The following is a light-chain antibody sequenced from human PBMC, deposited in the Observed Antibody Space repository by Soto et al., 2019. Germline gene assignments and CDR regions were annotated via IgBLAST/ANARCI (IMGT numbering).Light chain of an antibody. J-gene: IGKJ3*01. CDR2: DAS. Sequence: DIQMTQSPSTLSASVGDRVTITCRASQSISSWLAWFQQKPGKVPKLLIYDASSLKRGVPSRFSGSVSGAEFTLTISSLQPDDFATYYCQQYNSYPFTFGPGTKVDI. CDR3: QQYNSYPFT. V-gene: IGKV1-5*01. CDR1: QSISSW.